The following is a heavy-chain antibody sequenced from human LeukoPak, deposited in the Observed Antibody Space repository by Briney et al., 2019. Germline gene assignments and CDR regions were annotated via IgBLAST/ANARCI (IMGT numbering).Heavy chain of an antibody. CDR1: GFTFSSYW. V-gene: IGHV3-15*01. CDR3: TESYSSAWPFDF. CDR2: IKSKNDDGTT. J-gene: IGHJ4*02. D-gene: IGHD6-19*01. Sequence: GGSLRLSCAASGFTFSSYWMNWVRQAPGKGLEWVGRIKSKNDDGTTDYAAPVRGRFTISRDDSKNMVFLQMNSPKTEDTAVYYCTESYSSAWPFDFWGQGTLVTVSS.